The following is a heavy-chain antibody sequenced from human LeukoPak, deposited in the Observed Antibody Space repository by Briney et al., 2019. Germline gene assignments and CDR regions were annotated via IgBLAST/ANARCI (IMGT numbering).Heavy chain of an antibody. CDR3: ARDGGYYFDY. J-gene: IGHJ4*02. Sequence: GGSLRLSCAASGSTFSSYEMDWVRQAPGRGLEWVSYISSSVSPIYYADSVKGRSTISRDNAKNSLYLQMNSLRAEDTAVYYCARDGGYYFDYWGQGTLVTVSS. CDR1: GSTFSSYE. V-gene: IGHV3-48*03. D-gene: IGHD6-25*01. CDR2: ISSSVSPI.